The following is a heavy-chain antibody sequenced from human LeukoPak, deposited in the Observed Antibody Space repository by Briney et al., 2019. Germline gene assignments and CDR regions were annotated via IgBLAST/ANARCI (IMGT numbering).Heavy chain of an antibody. CDR1: GGSFSGYY. CDR2: INHSGST. Sequence: SETLSLTCAVYGGSFSGYYWSWIRQPPGKGLEWIGEINHSGSTNYNPSLKSRVTISVDTSKNQFSLKLSSVTAADTAVYYCARASIGYYDFWSGLGPYYYYGMDVWGQGTTVTVSS. J-gene: IGHJ6*02. D-gene: IGHD3-3*01. CDR3: ARASIGYYDFWSGLGPYYYYGMDV. V-gene: IGHV4-34*01.